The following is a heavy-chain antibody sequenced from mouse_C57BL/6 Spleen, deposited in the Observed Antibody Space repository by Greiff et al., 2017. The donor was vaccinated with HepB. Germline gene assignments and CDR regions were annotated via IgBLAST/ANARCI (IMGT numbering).Heavy chain of an antibody. J-gene: IGHJ2*01. Sequence: VQLQQSGAELVKPGASVKISCKASGYAFSSYWMNWVKQRPGKGLEWIGQIYPGDGDTKYNGKFKGKATLTADKSSSTAYMQLSSLTSEDSAVYFCARIYYGSRFDYWGQGTTLTVSS. CDR2: IYPGDGDT. CDR3: ARIYYGSRFDY. V-gene: IGHV1-80*01. CDR1: GYAFSSYW. D-gene: IGHD1-1*01.